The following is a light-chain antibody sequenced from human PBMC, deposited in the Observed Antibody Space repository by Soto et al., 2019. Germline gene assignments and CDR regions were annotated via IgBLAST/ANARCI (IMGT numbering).Light chain of an antibody. Sequence: EIVLTQSPGTLSLSPGERATLSCRASQSVDSVYVAWYQQKPGQAPRLLIYAASRRAPGVPDRFSGSGSGTDFTLTISRLEPEDFAVYYCHQHSWSLFTFGPGTKVDI. CDR2: AAS. CDR3: HQHSWSLFT. CDR1: QSVDSVY. V-gene: IGKV3-20*01. J-gene: IGKJ3*01.